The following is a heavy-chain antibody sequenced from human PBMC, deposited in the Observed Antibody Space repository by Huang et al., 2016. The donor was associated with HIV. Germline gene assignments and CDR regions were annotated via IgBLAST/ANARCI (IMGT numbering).Heavy chain of an antibody. CDR2: ISNEGSTK. V-gene: IGHV3-30-3*01. Sequence: QVQLVESGGGVVQPGTSLRLSCAASGFTFSNYAMNWVRQAPGKGLEWVEVISNEGSTKYDADSVKGRFTISRDNSKNTGYLQMNSLRAEDTAVYYCARSEPSRYYFDYWGQGTLVTVSS. CDR3: ARSEPSRYYFDY. J-gene: IGHJ4*02. CDR1: GFTFSNYA.